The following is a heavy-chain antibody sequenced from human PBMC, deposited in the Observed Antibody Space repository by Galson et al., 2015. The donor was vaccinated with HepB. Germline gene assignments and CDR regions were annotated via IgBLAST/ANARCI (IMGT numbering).Heavy chain of an antibody. CDR3: ARCGVAAAYYYYMDV. D-gene: IGHD6-13*01. V-gene: IGHV7-4-1*02. CDR2: INTNTGHP. CDR1: GYTFTSYA. Sequence: SVKVSCKASGYTFTSYAMNWVRQAPGQGLEWMGWINTNTGHPTYAQGFTGRFVFSLDTSVSTAYLQISSLKAEDTAVYYCARCGVAAAYYYYMDVWGKGTTVTVSS. J-gene: IGHJ6*03.